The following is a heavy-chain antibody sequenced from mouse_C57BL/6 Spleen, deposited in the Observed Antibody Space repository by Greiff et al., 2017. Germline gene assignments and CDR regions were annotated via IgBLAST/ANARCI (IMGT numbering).Heavy chain of an antibody. CDR2: IDPSDSYT. CDR3: ANGYWFAY. J-gene: IGHJ3*01. CDR1: GYTFTSYW. V-gene: IGHV1-59*01. Sequence: QVQLQQPGAELVRPGTSVKLSCKASGYTFTSYWMHWVKQRPGQGLEWIGVIDPSDSYTNYNQKFKGKATLTVDTSSSTAYMQLSSLTSEDSAVYYCANGYWFAYWGQGTLVTVSA.